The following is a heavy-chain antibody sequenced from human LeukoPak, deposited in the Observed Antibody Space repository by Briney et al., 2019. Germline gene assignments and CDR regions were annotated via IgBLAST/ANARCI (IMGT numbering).Heavy chain of an antibody. V-gene: IGHV3-66*01. CDR1: GFTVSSNY. CDR3: AREAVAGNSYYYYYYMDV. D-gene: IGHD6-19*01. CDR2: IYSGGSA. J-gene: IGHJ6*03. Sequence: GGSLRLSCAASGFTVSSNYMSWVRQAPGKGLEWFSVIYSGGSAYYADSVKGRFTISRDNSKNTLYLQMNSLRAEDTAVYYCAREAVAGNSYYYYYYMDVWGKGTTVTVSS.